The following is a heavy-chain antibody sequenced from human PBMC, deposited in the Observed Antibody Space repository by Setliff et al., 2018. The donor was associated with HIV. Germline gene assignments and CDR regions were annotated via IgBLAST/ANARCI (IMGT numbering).Heavy chain of an antibody. CDR3: AKLLFFAFHT. Sequence: GGSLRLSCAASGFTFSSYGMHWVRQAPGKGLEWVAFIRYDGTYKYYADSLKGRFTISRDNSKNTLFLQMNSLRTEDTAMYYCAKLLFFAFHTWGQGTMVTVSS. CDR1: GFTFSSYG. J-gene: IGHJ3*02. CDR2: IRYDGTYK. D-gene: IGHD3-3*01. V-gene: IGHV3-30*02.